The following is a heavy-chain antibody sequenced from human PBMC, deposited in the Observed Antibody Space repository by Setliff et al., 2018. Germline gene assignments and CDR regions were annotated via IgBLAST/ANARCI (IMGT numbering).Heavy chain of an antibody. Sequence: GGSLRLSCAASGVTFSRHAMHWVRQAPGKGLEWVAVMSNDGSDKNYADSVKGRFTISRDNANQSLYLQMNSLRAEDTAVYYCARDYQSDSGWDFDYWGQGTLVTVSS. CDR3: ARDYQSDSGWDFDY. D-gene: IGHD6-19*01. CDR2: MSNDGSDK. CDR1: GVTFSRHA. V-gene: IGHV3-30*07. J-gene: IGHJ4*02.